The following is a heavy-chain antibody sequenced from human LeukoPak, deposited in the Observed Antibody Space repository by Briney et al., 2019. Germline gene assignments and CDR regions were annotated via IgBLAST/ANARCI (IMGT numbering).Heavy chain of an antibody. D-gene: IGHD2-21*02. J-gene: IGHJ4*02. V-gene: IGHV4-34*01. CDR3: ARGGFYCGDDCYVDY. Sequence: SETLSLICAVYGGSLSYYYWSWIRQSPEKGLEWIGEINRSGSTNYNPSLKSRVSISVDMSKNQFSLKLSSVTAADTAVYYCARGGFYCGDDCYVDYWGQGTLVAVSS. CDR2: INRSGST. CDR1: GGSLSYYY.